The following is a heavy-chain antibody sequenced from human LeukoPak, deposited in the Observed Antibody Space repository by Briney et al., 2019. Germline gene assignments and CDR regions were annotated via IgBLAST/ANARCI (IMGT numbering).Heavy chain of an antibody. J-gene: IGHJ4*02. CDR2: ISGSGGST. CDR1: AFTFIIYA. V-gene: IGHV3-23*01. D-gene: IGHD3-9*01. CDR3: GKDRLKRYFPFDY. Sequence: AGSLTLSCAVSAFTFIIYAISWVRQPPGKGLGWVSAISGSGGSTYYADSVKGRITISRNNYKNTMYLKMKSMRVEDTAVYYCGKDRLKRYFPFDYWGQGTLVTVSS.